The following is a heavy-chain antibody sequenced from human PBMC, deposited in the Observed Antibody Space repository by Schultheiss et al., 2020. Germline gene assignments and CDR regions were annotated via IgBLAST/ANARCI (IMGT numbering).Heavy chain of an antibody. V-gene: IGHV4-39*07. D-gene: IGHD4-17*01. CDR1: GGSISSSSYY. J-gene: IGHJ4*02. Sequence: SETLSLTCTVSGGSISSSSYYWGWIRQPPGKGLEWIGEINHSGSTNYNPSLKSRVTISVDTSKNQFSLKLSSVTAADTAVYYCARGGATVTSRPLDYWGQGTLVTVSS. CDR3: ARGGATVTSRPLDY. CDR2: INHSGST.